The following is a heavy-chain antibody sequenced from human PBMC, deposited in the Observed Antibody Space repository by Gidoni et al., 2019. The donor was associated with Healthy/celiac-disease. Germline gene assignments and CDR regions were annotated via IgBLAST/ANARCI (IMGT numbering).Heavy chain of an antibody. J-gene: IGHJ4*02. V-gene: IGHV3-23*01. CDR2: ISGSGGST. D-gene: IGHD2-2*02. Sequence: EVQLLESGGGLVQPGGYLRLSCEASGFTFSSYSMGWVRPAPGKGLEWVSAISGSGGSTYYADSVKGRFTLSRDNSKNTLYLQMNSLRAEDTAVYYCAKSLYCSSTSCYSFDYWGQGTLVPVSS. CDR1: GFTFSSYS. CDR3: AKSLYCSSTSCYSFDY.